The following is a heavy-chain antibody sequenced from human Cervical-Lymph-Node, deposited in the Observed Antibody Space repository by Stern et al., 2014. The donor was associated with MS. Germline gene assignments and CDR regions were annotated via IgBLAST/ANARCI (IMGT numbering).Heavy chain of an antibody. D-gene: IGHD2-8*02. V-gene: IGHV4-39*01. CDR2: VYYGGPP. Sequence: QLQLQESGPGLVKPSETLSLTCAVSGDSISSYTHYWAWIRQPPGKGLEWIGCVYYGGPPYYTPPRKSPVPIPVDTSKNPFSVGLTSVTAADTAVYYCAKHACTGAACPFDLWGQGTLVTVSS. CDR1: GDSISSYTHY. CDR3: AKHACTGAACPFDL. J-gene: IGHJ4*02.